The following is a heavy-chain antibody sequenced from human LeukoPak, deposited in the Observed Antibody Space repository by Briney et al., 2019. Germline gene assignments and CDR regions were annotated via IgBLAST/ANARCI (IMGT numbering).Heavy chain of an antibody. Sequence: GGSLRLSCAASGFTFSSYSINWVRQAPGKGLEWVSSISSSSSYIYYADSVKGRFTISRDNAKNSLYLQMNSLRAEDTAVYYCARIVVPAAYYYYYYMDVWGKGTTVTVSS. V-gene: IGHV3-21*01. CDR1: GFTFSSYS. J-gene: IGHJ6*03. CDR3: ARIVVPAAYYYYYYMDV. CDR2: ISSSSSYI. D-gene: IGHD2-2*01.